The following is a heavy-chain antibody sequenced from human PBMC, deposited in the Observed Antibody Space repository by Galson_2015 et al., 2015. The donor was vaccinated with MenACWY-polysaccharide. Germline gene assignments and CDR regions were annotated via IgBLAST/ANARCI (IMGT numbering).Heavy chain of an antibody. V-gene: IGHV3-33*01. CDR2: IWYDGSNE. Sequence: GFTFSSYGMHWVRQAPGKGLEWVAVIWYDGSNEYYADSVKGRFTISRDNSKNTLYPQMNSLRAEDTAVYYCARDVYSSSSGGMDVWGQGTTVTVSS. D-gene: IGHD6-6*01. CDR1: GFTFSSYG. CDR3: ARDVYSSSSGGMDV. J-gene: IGHJ6*02.